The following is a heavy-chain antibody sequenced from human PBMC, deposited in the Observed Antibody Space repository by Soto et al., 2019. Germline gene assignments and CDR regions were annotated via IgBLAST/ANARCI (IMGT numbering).Heavy chain of an antibody. D-gene: IGHD3-10*01. CDR1: GGTFSSYA. J-gene: IGHJ6*02. Sequence: ASVKVSCKASGGTFSSYAISWVRQAPGQGLEWMGGIIPIFGTANYAQKFQGRVTITADESTSTAYMELSSLRSEDTAVYYCASRSGAGSGSYSVWIYGMDVWGQGTTVTVSS. CDR3: ASRSGAGSGSYSVWIYGMDV. CDR2: IIPIFGTA. V-gene: IGHV1-69*13.